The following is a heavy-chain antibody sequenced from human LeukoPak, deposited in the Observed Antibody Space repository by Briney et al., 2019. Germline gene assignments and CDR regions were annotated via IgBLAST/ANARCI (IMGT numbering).Heavy chain of an antibody. J-gene: IGHJ4*02. Sequence: PSETLSLTCAVYGGSFSGYYWSWIRRPPGKGLEWIGEINHSGSTNYNPSLKSRVTISVDTSKNQFSLKLSSVTAADTAVYYCARGGAGYCSSTSCRRGYSYGIYDYWGQGTLVTVSS. D-gene: IGHD2-2*01. CDR3: ARGGAGYCSSTSCRRGYSYGIYDY. V-gene: IGHV4-34*01. CDR1: GGSFSGYY. CDR2: INHSGST.